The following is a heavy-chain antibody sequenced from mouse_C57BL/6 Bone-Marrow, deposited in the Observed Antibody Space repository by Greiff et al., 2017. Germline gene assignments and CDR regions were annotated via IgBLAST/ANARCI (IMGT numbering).Heavy chain of an antibody. J-gene: IGHJ2*01. D-gene: IGHD1-1*01. CDR3: ARSLITTVVATDY. CDR1: GYTFTDYY. Sequence: VQLQQSGPVLVKPGASVKMSCKASGYTFTDYYMNWVKQSHGKSLEWIGVINPYNGGTSYNQKFKGKATLTVDKSSSTAYMELNSLTSEDSAVXYCARSLITTVVATDYWGQGTTLTVSS. CDR2: INPYNGGT. V-gene: IGHV1-19*01.